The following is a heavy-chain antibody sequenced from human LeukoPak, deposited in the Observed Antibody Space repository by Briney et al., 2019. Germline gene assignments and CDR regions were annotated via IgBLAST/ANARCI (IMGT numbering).Heavy chain of an antibody. CDR1: GFTFSSYG. CDR3: AKRGDYVDYYYGMDV. J-gene: IGHJ6*02. D-gene: IGHD4-17*01. CDR2: IWYDGSNK. Sequence: PGRSLRLSCAASGFTFSSYGMHWVRQAPGKGLEWVAVIWYDGSNKYYADSVKGRFTISRDNSKNTLYLQMNSLRAEDTAVYYCAKRGDYVDYYYGMDVWGQGTTVTVSS. V-gene: IGHV3-33*06.